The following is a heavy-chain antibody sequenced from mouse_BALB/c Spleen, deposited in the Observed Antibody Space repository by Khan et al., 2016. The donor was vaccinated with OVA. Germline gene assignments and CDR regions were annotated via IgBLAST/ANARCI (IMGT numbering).Heavy chain of an antibody. CDR2: IWAGGST. V-gene: IGHV2-9*02. CDR3: ARKRDPDYFDY. Sequence: VQLQESGPGLVAPSQSLSITCTVSGFSLTRHGIHWVRQPPGKGLEWLGIIWAGGSTNYNSALMSRLSITKDSSKSQVFLKMNSMQTDDTAIYYCARKRDPDYFDYWGQGTTLTVSS. J-gene: IGHJ2*01. CDR1: GFSLTRHG.